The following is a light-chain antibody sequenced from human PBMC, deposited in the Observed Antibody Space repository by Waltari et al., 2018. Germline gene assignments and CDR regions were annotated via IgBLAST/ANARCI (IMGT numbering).Light chain of an antibody. V-gene: IGKV3-11*01. CDR1: QSVSIY. CDR2: DAS. Sequence: EIVLTQSPATLSLSPGERATLSCTASQSVSIYLAWYQQKPGQAPRLLIYDASNRATGIPVRFSGRESGTDFTLTINSLEPEDFAVYYCQQRSEWPRTFGGGTRVEIK. CDR3: QQRSEWPRT. J-gene: IGKJ4*01.